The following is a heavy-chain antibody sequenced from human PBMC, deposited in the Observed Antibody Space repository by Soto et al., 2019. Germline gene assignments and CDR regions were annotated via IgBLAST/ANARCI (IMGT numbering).Heavy chain of an antibody. J-gene: IGHJ4*02. CDR1: GGSISSSSYY. Sequence: SETLSLTCTVSGGSISSSSYYWGWIRQPPGKGLEWIGSIYYSGSTYYNPSLKSRVTISVDTSKNQFSLKLSSVTAADTALYFCARQRTSVVTQAYFDVWGPGSLVTVSS. CDR3: ARQRTSVVTQAYFDV. CDR2: IYYSGST. V-gene: IGHV4-39*01. D-gene: IGHD2-21*02.